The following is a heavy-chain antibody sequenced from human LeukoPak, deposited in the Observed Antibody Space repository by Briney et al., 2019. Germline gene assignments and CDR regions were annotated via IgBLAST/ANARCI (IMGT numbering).Heavy chain of an antibody. CDR3: ARDLHPGLTGYFDY. D-gene: IGHD1-14*01. Sequence: GGSLRLSCAASGFIFSDYYMGWIRQAPGKGLEWISYISSTSSVKYYAESVKGRFTISRDNAKNSVYLQVNNLRAEDTAVYYCARDLHPGLTGYFDYWGQGTLVTVSS. CDR2: ISSTSSVK. V-gene: IGHV3-11*01. J-gene: IGHJ4*02. CDR1: GFIFSDYY.